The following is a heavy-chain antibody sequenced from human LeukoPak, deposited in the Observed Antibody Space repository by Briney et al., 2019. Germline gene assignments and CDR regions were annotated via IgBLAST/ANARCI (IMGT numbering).Heavy chain of an antibody. D-gene: IGHD3-22*01. J-gene: IGHJ4*02. CDR2: INHSGST. CDR3: ARHSDYYDSSGDYHGYYFDY. Sequence: PGGPLRLSCAASGFTFSSYAMSWIRQPPGKGLEWIGEINHSGSTNYNPSLKSRVTISVDTSKNQFSLKLSSVTAADTAVYYCARHSDYYDSSGDYHGYYFDYWGQGTLVTVSS. V-gene: IGHV4-34*01. CDR1: GFTFSSYA.